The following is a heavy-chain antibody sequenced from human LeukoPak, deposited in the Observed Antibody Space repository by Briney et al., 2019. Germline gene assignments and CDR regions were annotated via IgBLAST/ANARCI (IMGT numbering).Heavy chain of an antibody. CDR2: IKQDGSEK. J-gene: IGHJ6*02. D-gene: IGHD6-13*01. CDR1: DFTFNTYW. CDR3: ARSLEEGAAHYGMDV. V-gene: IGHV3-7*01. Sequence: PGGSLRLSCTASDFTFNTYWMTWVRQAPGKGLEWVANIKQDGSEKYYVDSVKGRFTISRDNAKNSLYLQMNSLRAEDTAVYYCARSLEEGAAHYGMDVWGQGTTVTVSS.